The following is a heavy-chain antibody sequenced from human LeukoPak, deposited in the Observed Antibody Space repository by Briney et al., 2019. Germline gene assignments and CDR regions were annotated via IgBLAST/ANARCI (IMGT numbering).Heavy chain of an antibody. V-gene: IGHV3-23*01. Sequence: GGSLRLSCAASGFTFSSYAMSWVRQAPGKGLEWVSAISGSGGSTYYADSVKGRFTISRDNAKNSLYLQMNSLRAEDTAVYYCASGRYCSGGSCYMDYWGQGTLVTVSS. D-gene: IGHD2-15*01. J-gene: IGHJ4*02. CDR1: GFTFSSYA. CDR2: ISGSGGST. CDR3: ASGRYCSGGSCYMDY.